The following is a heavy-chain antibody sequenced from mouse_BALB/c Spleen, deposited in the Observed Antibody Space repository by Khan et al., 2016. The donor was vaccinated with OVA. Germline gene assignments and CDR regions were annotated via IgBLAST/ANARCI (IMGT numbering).Heavy chain of an antibody. CDR2: IAPGSGST. Sequence: DMVKPGASVKLSCKASGYTFTSYWINWIKQRPGQGLEWIGRIAPGSGSTNYNEMLKGKATLTVDTSSSTAYSQLSSLSSEDSAVYCCARSNYYGRSLYALDYWGQGTSVTVSS. V-gene: IGHV1S41*01. D-gene: IGHD1-1*01. J-gene: IGHJ4*01. CDR3: ARSNYYGRSLYALDY. CDR1: GYTFTSYW.